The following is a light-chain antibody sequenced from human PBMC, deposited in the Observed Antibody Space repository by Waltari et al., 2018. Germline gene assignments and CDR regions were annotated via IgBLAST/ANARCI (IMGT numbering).Light chain of an antibody. V-gene: IGLV2-23*01. CDR3: CSYATIGTLYV. J-gene: IGLJ1*01. Sequence: QSALTQPASVSGSPGQSITISCTGTSSDVGSYNLVPWYQQHPGEAPKLLLYEATKPPSGVSNRFSASKSGNTASLTISGLQVEDEADYYCCSYATIGTLYVFGTGTKVTVL. CDR1: SSDVGSYNL. CDR2: EAT.